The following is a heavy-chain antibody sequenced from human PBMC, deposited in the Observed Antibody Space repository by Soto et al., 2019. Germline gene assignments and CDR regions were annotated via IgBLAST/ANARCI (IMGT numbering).Heavy chain of an antibody. CDR3: ARGGITFGGVIRHDAFDI. CDR1: GGSITSDGYY. Sequence: QVQLQESGPGLVKPSQTLSLTCNVSGGSITSDGYYYNWIRQHPGKGLEWIGYIYYSGTTYYNPSLKSRVTISVDTSKDQFSLKLTSLTAADSAVYYCARGGITFGGVIRHDAFDIWGQGTMVTVSS. D-gene: IGHD3-16*02. CDR2: IYYSGTT. V-gene: IGHV4-31*03. J-gene: IGHJ3*02.